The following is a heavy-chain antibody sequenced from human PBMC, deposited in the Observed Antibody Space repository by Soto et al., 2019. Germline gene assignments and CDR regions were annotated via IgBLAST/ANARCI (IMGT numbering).Heavy chain of an antibody. CDR2: MTGSTTI. Sequence: EVQLVESGGGLVQPGGSLRLSCAASGFTFSSYSISWVRQAPGKGLEWVSYMTGSTTIYYADSVKGRFTISRDYAKNSLFLRMNSLRAEDTAVYYCARGSAHSGYDMWGQGTLVTVSS. J-gene: IGHJ4*02. CDR1: GFTFSSYS. V-gene: IGHV3-48*01. D-gene: IGHD5-12*01. CDR3: ARGSAHSGYDM.